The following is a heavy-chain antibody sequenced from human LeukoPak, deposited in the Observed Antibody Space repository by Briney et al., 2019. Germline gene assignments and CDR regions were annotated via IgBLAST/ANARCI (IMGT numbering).Heavy chain of an antibody. CDR2: IKQDGSEK. Sequence: GGSLTLSCAASGFTFSSYWMSWVRQAPGKGLEWVANIKQDGSEKYYVDSVKGRFTISRDNDKNSLYLQMNSLRAEDTAVYYCGRVGLHPETSSTSLWYYGMDVWGQGTTVTVSS. V-gene: IGHV3-7*01. CDR1: GFTFSSYW. CDR3: GRVGLHPETSSTSLWYYGMDV. D-gene: IGHD2-2*01. J-gene: IGHJ6*02.